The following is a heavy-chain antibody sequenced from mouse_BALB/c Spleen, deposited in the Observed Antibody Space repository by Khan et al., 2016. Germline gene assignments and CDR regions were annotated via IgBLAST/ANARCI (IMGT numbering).Heavy chain of an antibody. Sequence: EVQLLESGPDLVKPSQSLSLTRTVTGYSITSGYSWHWIRQFPGNKLEWMGYIHYSGSTNYNPSLKSRISITRDTSENQFFLQLNSVPNEDTATYDCATDCKYVGTWWCYEVVDAGTTVTVSS. CDR1: GYSITSGYS. D-gene: IGHD2-14*01. V-gene: IGHV3-1*02. CDR2: IHYSGST. J-gene: IGHJ1*01. CDR3: ATDCKYVGTWWCYEV.